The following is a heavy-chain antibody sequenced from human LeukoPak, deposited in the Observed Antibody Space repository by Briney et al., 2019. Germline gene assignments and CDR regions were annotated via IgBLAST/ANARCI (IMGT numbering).Heavy chain of an antibody. J-gene: IGHJ4*02. CDR1: GYTFTSYA. CDR3: ARVLSYYGSGSYSFGY. Sequence: GASVKVSCKASGYTFTSYAMHWVRQAPGQRLEWMGWINAGNGNTKYSQKFQGRVTITRDTSASTAYMELSSLRSEDTAVYYCARVLSYYGSGSYSFGYWGQGTLVTVSS. V-gene: IGHV1-3*01. CDR2: INAGNGNT. D-gene: IGHD3-10*01.